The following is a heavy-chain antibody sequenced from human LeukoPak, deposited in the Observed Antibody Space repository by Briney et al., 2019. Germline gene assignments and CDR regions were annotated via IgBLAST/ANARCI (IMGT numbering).Heavy chain of an antibody. V-gene: IGHV3-11*04. J-gene: IGHJ4*02. CDR3: ATAPHGKYTFWSGYSDPLDY. Sequence: GGSLRLSCAASGFTFSDYYMSWIRQAPGKGLEWVSYISSSGSTIYYADSVKGRFTISRDNAKNSLYLQMNSLRAEDTAVYYCATAPHGKYTFWSGYSDPLDYWGQGTLVTVSS. D-gene: IGHD3-3*01. CDR2: ISSSGSTI. CDR1: GFTFSDYY.